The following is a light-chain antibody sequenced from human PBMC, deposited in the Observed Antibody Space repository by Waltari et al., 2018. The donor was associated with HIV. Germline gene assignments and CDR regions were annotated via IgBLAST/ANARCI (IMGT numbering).Light chain of an antibody. Sequence: DLVMTQSPHSLAVSLGERATINCKSTRGVLYSSNNKNYLAWYQQKPGQPPKLLIYWASTRESGVPDRFSGSGSGTDFTLTISSLQAEDVAVYYCQQYYSTPYTFGQGTKLEIK. CDR3: QQYYSTPYT. V-gene: IGKV4-1*01. CDR2: WAS. CDR1: RGVLYSSNNKNY. J-gene: IGKJ2*01.